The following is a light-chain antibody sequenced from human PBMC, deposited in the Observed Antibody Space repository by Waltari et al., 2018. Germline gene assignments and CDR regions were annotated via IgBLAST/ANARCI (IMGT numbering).Light chain of an antibody. CDR3: QQYDTYPLT. CDR1: QNIKTW. V-gene: IGKV1-5*03. J-gene: IGKJ4*01. Sequence: DIQMSQSPSTLSASIGDRVNLTCRASQNIKTWVAWYQQKPGKAPKFLVYKASTLDSGVPSRFSGSGSGTEFTLTISSLQPDDFATYYCQQYDTYPLTFGGGTKVEIK. CDR2: KAS.